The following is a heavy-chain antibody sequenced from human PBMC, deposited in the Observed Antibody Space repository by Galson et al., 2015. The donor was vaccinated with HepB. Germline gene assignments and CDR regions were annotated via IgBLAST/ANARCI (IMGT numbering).Heavy chain of an antibody. CDR1: GFSIDSLF. D-gene: IGHD3-16*01. CDR2: IEIGGIK. CDR3: AAGNGGIDS. Sequence: SLRLSCAVSGFSIDSLFMTWIRQAPGKGLEFVSIIEIGGIKHYADSVKGRFAISGDSSKNTVYLQMNSLTVEDTALYYCAAGNGGIDSWGQGILVTVSS. V-gene: IGHV3-53*01. J-gene: IGHJ4*02.